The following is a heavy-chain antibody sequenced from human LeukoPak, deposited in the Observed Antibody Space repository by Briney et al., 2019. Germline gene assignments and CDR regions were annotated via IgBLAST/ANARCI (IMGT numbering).Heavy chain of an antibody. CDR2: IIPIFGTA. Sequence: GASVKVSCEASGYTFTGYYMHWVRQAPGQGLEWMGGIIPIFGTANYAQKFQGRVTITADESTSTAYMELSNLRSEDTAVYYCARVGLHYDSSGYTPYYYYMDVWGKGTTVTISS. V-gene: IGHV1-69*13. CDR1: GYTFTGYY. CDR3: ARVGLHYDSSGYTPYYYYMDV. D-gene: IGHD3-22*01. J-gene: IGHJ6*03.